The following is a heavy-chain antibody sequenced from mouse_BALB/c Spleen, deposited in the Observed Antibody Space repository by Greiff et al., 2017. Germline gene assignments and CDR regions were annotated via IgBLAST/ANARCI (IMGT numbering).Heavy chain of an antibody. Sequence: QVQLQQSGPELVKPGASVKISCKASGYAFSSSWMNWVKQRPGQGLEWIGRIYPGDGDTNYNGKFKGKATLTADKSSSTAYMQLSSLTSVDSAVYFCARAGGYEESFAYWGQGTLVTVSA. CDR3: ARAGGYEESFAY. J-gene: IGHJ3*01. CDR1: GYAFSSSW. CDR2: IYPGDGDT. V-gene: IGHV1-82*01. D-gene: IGHD2-14*01.